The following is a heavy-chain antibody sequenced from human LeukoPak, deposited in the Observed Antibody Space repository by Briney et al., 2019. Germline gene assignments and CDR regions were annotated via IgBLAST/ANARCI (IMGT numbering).Heavy chain of an antibody. CDR3: ARDREWELDY. D-gene: IGHD1-26*01. J-gene: IGHJ4*02. CDR1: GLNFRNYG. V-gene: IGHV3-7*01. Sequence: PGGSLRLSCAASGLNFRNYGMHWVRQAPGKGLEWVANIKQDGSEKYYVDSVKGRFTISRDNAKNSLYLQMNSLRAEDTAVYYCARDREWELDYWGQGTLVTVSS. CDR2: IKQDGSEK.